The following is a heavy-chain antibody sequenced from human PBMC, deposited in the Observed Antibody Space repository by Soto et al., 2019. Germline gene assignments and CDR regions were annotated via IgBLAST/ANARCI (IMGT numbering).Heavy chain of an antibody. D-gene: IGHD6-13*01. V-gene: IGHV1-69*01. J-gene: IGHJ4*02. Sequence: QAQVVQSGAEVRKPGSSVKLSCKASEGTFNSYAIAWVRQAPGQGLEWMGGIIPYYNTLNYAQKFQDRVTITAEDSTNTVYMEPSSLRSDDTAVYFCASGASRWYPYFFDSWAQGTLVTVSS. CDR2: IIPYYNTL. CDR3: ASGASRWYPYFFDS. CDR1: EGTFNSYA.